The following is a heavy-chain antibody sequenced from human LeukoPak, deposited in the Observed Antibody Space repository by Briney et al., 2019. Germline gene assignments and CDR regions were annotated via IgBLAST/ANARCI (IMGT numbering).Heavy chain of an antibody. J-gene: IGHJ5*02. CDR1: GYTFTSYA. Sequence: ASVKVSCKASGYTFTSYAMHWVRQAPGQRLEWMGWINAGNGNTKYSQKFQGRVTITRDTSASTAYMELSSLRSEDTAVYYCARGQEYQLLLSWFDPWGQGTLVTVSS. CDR2: INAGNGNT. V-gene: IGHV1-3*01. D-gene: IGHD2-2*01. CDR3: ARGQEYQLLLSWFDP.